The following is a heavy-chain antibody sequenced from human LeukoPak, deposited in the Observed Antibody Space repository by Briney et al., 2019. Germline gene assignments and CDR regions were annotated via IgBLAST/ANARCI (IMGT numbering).Heavy chain of an antibody. J-gene: IGHJ4*02. CDR1: GFTFSGYS. V-gene: IGHV3-21*01. D-gene: IGHD3-3*01. CDR3: ARDDGWGGHVDY. Sequence: PGGSLRLSCAASGFTFSGYSMNWVRQAPGKGLEWVSSISTSSSYIYYADSVKGRFTISRDSAKNSLYLQMNSLRAEDTAVYYCARDDGWGGHVDYWGQGTLVTVSS. CDR2: ISTSSSYI.